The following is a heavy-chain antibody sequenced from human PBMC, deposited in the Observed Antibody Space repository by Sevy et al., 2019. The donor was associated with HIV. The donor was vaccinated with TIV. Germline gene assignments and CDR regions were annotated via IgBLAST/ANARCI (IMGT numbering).Heavy chain of an antibody. D-gene: IGHD2-15*01. V-gene: IGHV3-23*01. Sequence: GGSLRLSCAASGFIFSTYTMTWVRQAPGKGVEWVSGISGSGGSTYYADSLKGRFTIFRDNSKNTVYLQMNSLRAEDTAVYYCAKGGRTFYGLDVWGQGTTVTVSS. J-gene: IGHJ6*02. CDR2: ISGSGGST. CDR3: AKGGRTFYGLDV. CDR1: GFIFSTYT.